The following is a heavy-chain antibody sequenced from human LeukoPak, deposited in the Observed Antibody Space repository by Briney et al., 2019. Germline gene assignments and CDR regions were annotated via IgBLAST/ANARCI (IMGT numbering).Heavy chain of an antibody. J-gene: IGHJ4*02. CDR1: GGSISSSSYY. V-gene: IGHV4-39*02. Sequence: SETLSLTCTVSGGSISSSSYYWGWIRQPPGKGLEWIGSIYYSGSTYYNPSLKSRVTISVDTSKNQFSLKLSSVTAADTAVYYCARDYYYDGSGFNYWGQGTLVTVSS. CDR2: IYYSGST. D-gene: IGHD3-22*01. CDR3: ARDYYYDGSGFNY.